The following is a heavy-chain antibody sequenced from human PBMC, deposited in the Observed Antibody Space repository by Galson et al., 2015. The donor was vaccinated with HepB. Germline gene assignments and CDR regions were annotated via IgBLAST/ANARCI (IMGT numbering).Heavy chain of an antibody. CDR1: GFIFNSYA. D-gene: IGHD6-19*01. Sequence: SLRLSCAASGFIFNSYAMTWVRQAPGKGLEWVAFISYDGSNKYYADSVKGRFTISRDNSKNTLYLQMNSLGPEDTAVYYCAREPYSSGWSKRGRYFGCWGQGTLVTVSS. J-gene: IGHJ4*02. CDR2: ISYDGSNK. V-gene: IGHV3-30-3*01. CDR3: AREPYSSGWSKRGRYFGC.